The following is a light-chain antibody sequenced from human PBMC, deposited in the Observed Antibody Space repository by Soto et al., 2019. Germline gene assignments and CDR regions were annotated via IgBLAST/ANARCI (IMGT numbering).Light chain of an antibody. CDR3: QQSYSTPPT. Sequence: DIQMTQSPSSLSASVGDRVTITCRASQSISSHLNWYQQKPGKAPKLLIYAASSLQSGVPSRFSGGGSATDFTLTISSLQPEYFATYYCQQSYSTPPTFGQGTKVEIK. CDR1: QSISSH. V-gene: IGKV1-39*01. CDR2: AAS. J-gene: IGKJ1*01.